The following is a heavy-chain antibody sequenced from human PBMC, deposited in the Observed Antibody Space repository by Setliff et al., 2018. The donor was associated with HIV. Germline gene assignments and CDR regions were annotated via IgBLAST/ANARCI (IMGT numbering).Heavy chain of an antibody. CDR2: IVPVLNRA. Sequence: SVKVSCKASGGTFRTYGVSWVRLAPGQGLEWMGGIVPVLNRADYAQRFHGRVTIAADESTNTVYMELRSLTPEDTAIYYCARKAGTTLHYHYYYMDVWGKGTTVTVSS. V-gene: IGHV1-69*10. D-gene: IGHD1-7*01. CDR1: GGTFRTYG. J-gene: IGHJ6*03. CDR3: ARKAGTTLHYHYYYMDV.